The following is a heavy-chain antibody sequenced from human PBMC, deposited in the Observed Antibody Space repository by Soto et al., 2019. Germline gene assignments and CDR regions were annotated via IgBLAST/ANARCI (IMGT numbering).Heavy chain of an antibody. CDR1: GGSFSGYY. CDR2: INHSGST. J-gene: IGHJ4*02. V-gene: IGHV4-34*01. Sequence: QVQLQQWGAGLLKPSETLSLTCAVYGGSFSGYYWSWIRQPPGKGLEWIGEINHSGSTNYNPSLKSRVTISVDTSKNQFSLKLSSVNAADTAVYYCARRRVRVPFDYWGQGTLVTVSS. D-gene: IGHD1-1*01. CDR3: ARRRVRVPFDY.